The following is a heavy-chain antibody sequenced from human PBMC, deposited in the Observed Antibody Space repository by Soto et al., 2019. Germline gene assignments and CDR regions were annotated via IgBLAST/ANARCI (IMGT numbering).Heavy chain of an antibody. D-gene: IGHD2-2*01. J-gene: IGHJ4*02. CDR3: ARGEVEPFTIDY. Sequence: QVQLQESGPGLVKPSQTLSLTCPVSGGSISSGGYYWSWIRQHPGKGLEWIGYIYYSGSTYYNPSLKSRVTISVDTSKNQFALKLSSVTAADTAVYYCARGEVEPFTIDYWGQGTLVTVSS. V-gene: IGHV4-31*03. CDR2: IYYSGST. CDR1: GGSISSGGYY.